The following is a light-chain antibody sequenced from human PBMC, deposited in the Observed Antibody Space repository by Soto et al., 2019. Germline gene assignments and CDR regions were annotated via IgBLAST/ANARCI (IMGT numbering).Light chain of an antibody. V-gene: IGLV3-21*04. CDR1: NIGSMS. J-gene: IGLJ2*01. Sequence: ELTQPPSVSVAPGQTARITCGGNNIGSMSVHWYQQKPGQAPVLVIYYEIDRPSGIPERFSGSNSGNTATLTITRVDAGDEADYYCHVWDSDSDHPVFGGGTKLTVL. CDR3: HVWDSDSDHPV. CDR2: YEI.